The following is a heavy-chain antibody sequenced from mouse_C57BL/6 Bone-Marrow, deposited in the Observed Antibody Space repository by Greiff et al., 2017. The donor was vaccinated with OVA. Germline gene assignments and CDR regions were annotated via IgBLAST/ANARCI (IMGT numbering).Heavy chain of an antibody. CDR2: IAPEDGDT. CDR3: TVLYYYLYFDY. V-gene: IGHV14-1*01. J-gene: IGHJ2*01. CDR1: GFNIKDYY. Sequence: EVQLQQFGAELVRPGASVKLSCTASGFNIKDYYMHWVKQRPEQGLEWIGRIAPEDGDTEYAPKFQGKATMTADTSSNTAYLQLSSLTSEDTAVYYCTVLYYYLYFDYWGQGTTLTVSS. D-gene: IGHD1-1*01.